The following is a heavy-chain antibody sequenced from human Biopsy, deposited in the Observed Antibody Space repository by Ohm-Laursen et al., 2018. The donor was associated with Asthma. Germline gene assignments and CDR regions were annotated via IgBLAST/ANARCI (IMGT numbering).Heavy chain of an antibody. D-gene: IGHD1-26*01. Sequence: SLRLSCAASGFTFSSYAMSWVRQAPGKGLEWVSSISSSDASTYYADSVKGRFTISRDNSKNTLYLQMSSLRADDTAVYYCAKGGTYTTDRYAYWGQGSLVTVSS. CDR2: ISSSDAST. CDR3: AKGGTYTTDRYAY. J-gene: IGHJ4*02. V-gene: IGHV3-23*01. CDR1: GFTFSSYA.